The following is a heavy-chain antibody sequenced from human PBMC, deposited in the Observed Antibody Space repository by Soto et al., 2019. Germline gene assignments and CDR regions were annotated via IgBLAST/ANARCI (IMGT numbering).Heavy chain of an antibody. CDR1: GFTFSNYW. J-gene: IGHJ5*01. Sequence: EVQLVESGGGLVQPGGSLSLSCVTSGFTFSNYWMHWVRQVPGNGLVWVSRVKGDGSYTNYADSVKGRFTILRVNAKNTRYVEMRSLGAEGRAVYYCAGECGQFVGPAKWGTGLGSWGQGAVVTVGS. V-gene: IGHV3-74*01. CDR2: VKGDGSYT. CDR3: AGECGQFVGPAKWGTGLGS. D-gene: IGHD3-16*01.